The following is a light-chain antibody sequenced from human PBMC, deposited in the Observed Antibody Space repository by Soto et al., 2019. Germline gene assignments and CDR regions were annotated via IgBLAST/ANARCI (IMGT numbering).Light chain of an antibody. CDR3: AAWDDTLNGWV. CDR2: SND. Sequence: QSVLTQPPSVSGTPGQRVTISCSGSSSNIGSNTVNWYQQLPGTAPKLLIYSNDQRPSGVPDRFSGSKSGTSASLAISGLQSEEEADYYCAAWDDTLNGWVFGGGTQLTVL. CDR1: SSNIGSNT. V-gene: IGLV1-44*01. J-gene: IGLJ3*02.